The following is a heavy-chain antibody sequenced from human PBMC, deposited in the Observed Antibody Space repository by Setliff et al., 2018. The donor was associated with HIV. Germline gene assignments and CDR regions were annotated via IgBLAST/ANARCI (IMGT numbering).Heavy chain of an antibody. J-gene: IGHJ4*02. CDR3: AREHDYSNYRRLDS. CDR2: IHHSGSS. CDR1: GGSISSGNYY. D-gene: IGHD4-4*01. V-gene: IGHV4-61*01. Sequence: SETLSLTCTVSGGSISSGNYYWTWSRQPPGKGLEWIVYIHHSGSSDYTPSLRGRVTMSVDTSKNQFSLKLTSVTAADTDVYYCAREHDYSNYRRLDSWGQGILVTVSS.